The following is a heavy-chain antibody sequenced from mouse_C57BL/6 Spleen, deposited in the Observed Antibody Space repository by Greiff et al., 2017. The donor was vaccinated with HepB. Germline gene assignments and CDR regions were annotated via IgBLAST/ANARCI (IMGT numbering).Heavy chain of an antibody. Sequence: EVQLQQSGPELVKPGASVKISCKASGYTFTDYYMNWVKQSHGKSLEWIGDINPNNGGTSYNQKFKGKATLTVDKSSSTAYMELRSLTSEDSAVYYCARDYYGGNAYWGQGTLVTVSA. CDR3: ARDYYGGNAY. D-gene: IGHD1-1*01. CDR1: GYTFTDYY. J-gene: IGHJ3*01. CDR2: INPNNGGT. V-gene: IGHV1-26*01.